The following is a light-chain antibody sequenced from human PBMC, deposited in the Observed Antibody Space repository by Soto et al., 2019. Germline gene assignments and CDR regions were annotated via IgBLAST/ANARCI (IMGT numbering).Light chain of an antibody. Sequence: EIVLTQSPATLSFSPGERATLSCRASQSISSNYLTWYQQIPGQPTSLLIYGASSRATGIPDRFSGSGSGTDFTLTISRLEHEDFAVYYCQQYGRSHWTFGQGTKVEIK. V-gene: IGKV3-20*01. CDR1: QSISSNY. J-gene: IGKJ1*01. CDR2: GAS. CDR3: QQYGRSHWT.